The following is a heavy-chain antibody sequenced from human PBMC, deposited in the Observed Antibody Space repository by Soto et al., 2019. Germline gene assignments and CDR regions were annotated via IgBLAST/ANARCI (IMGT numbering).Heavy chain of an antibody. D-gene: IGHD6-19*01. Sequence: GGSLRLSCAVSGFTFSTYAMSWVRQAPGKGLEWVSAISGSGESTYYADSVKGRFTISRDNSKNTLYLQMNRLRAEDTALYYCAKDPAAPYSTGNTGGQGTLVTVPP. CDR2: ISGSGEST. J-gene: IGHJ4*02. CDR3: AKDPAAPYSTGNT. V-gene: IGHV3-23*01. CDR1: GFTFSTYA.